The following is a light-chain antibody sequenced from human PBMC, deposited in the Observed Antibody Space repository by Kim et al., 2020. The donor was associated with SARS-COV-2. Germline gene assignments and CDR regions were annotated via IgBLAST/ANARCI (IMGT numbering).Light chain of an antibody. V-gene: IGLV2-8*01. CDR3: SSFGGNDNFV. CDR2: EVN. Sequence: GQSVTISCTGTSSDVGAYDYVSWYQQHPCKAPKLLIFEVNKRLSGVPDRFSASKSGNTASLTVSGLQPEDEADYYCSSFGGNDNFVFGSGTKVTVL. J-gene: IGLJ1*01. CDR1: SSDVGAYDY.